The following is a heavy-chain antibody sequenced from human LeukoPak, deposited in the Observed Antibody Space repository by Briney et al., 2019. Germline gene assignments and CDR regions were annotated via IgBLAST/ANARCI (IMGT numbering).Heavy chain of an antibody. D-gene: IGHD3-3*01. CDR1: GGSISSSSYY. CDR3: ARPTRYDFWSGYPGGAFDI. CDR2: IYYSGST. Sequence: PSETLSLTCTVSGGSISSSSYYWGWTRQPPGKGLEWIGSIYYSGSTYYNPSLKSRVTISVDTSKNQFSLKLSSVTAADTAVYYCARPTRYDFWSGYPGGAFDIWGQGTMVTVSS. J-gene: IGHJ3*02. V-gene: IGHV4-39*01.